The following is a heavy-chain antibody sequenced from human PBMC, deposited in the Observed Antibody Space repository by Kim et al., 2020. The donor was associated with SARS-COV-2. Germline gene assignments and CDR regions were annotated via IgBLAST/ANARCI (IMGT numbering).Heavy chain of an antibody. D-gene: IGHD3-22*01. CDR2: ISSSGSTI. Sequence: GGSLRLSCAASGFTFSSYEMNWVRQAPGKGLEWVSYISSSGSTIYYADSVKGRFTISRDNAKNSLYLQMNSLRAEDTAVYYCARDPYDSSGYYSRAGGAFDIWGQGTMVTVSS. CDR1: GFTFSSYE. CDR3: ARDPYDSSGYYSRAGGAFDI. J-gene: IGHJ3*02. V-gene: IGHV3-48*03.